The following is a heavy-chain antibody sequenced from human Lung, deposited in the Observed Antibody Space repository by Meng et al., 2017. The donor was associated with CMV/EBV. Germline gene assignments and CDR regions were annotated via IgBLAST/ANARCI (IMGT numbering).Heavy chain of an antibody. Sequence: SCAASGFPFRSYAMSWVRQAPGKGLEWVSSISGSVGNTYYADSVKGRFTISRDNSGDTLYMQMSSLRAEDTAVYYCAREEAMVGYYTNWFDAGGQGXLVTVSS. CDR3: AREEAMVGYYTNWFDA. CDR2: ISGSVGNT. CDR1: GFPFRSYA. D-gene: IGHD5-18*01. V-gene: IGHV3-23*01. J-gene: IGHJ5*02.